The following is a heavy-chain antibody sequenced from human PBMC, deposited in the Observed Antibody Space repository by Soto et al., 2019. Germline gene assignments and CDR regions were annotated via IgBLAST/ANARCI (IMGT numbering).Heavy chain of an antibody. Sequence: PGGSLRLSCAASGFSVSSNYMTWVRQAPGKGLEWVSVIYSGGNTYYADSVKGRFSISRDNSKNTLYLQMNSLRAEDTAVYYCTRDSTDTVSDYWGQGILVTVSS. D-gene: IGHD4-17*01. V-gene: IGHV3-66*01. J-gene: IGHJ4*02. CDR3: TRDSTDTVSDY. CDR2: IYSGGNT. CDR1: GFSVSSNY.